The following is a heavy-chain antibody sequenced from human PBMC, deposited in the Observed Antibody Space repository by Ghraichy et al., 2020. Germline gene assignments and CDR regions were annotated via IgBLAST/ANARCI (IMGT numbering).Heavy chain of an antibody. CDR3: ARYSGYDHIFDY. CDR1: GGSISSYY. D-gene: IGHD5-12*01. V-gene: IGHV4-59*01. CDR2: IYYSGST. J-gene: IGHJ4*02. Sequence: SETLSLTCTVSGGSISSYYWSWIRQPPGKGLEWIGYIYYSGSTNYNPSLKSRVTISVDTSKNQFSLKLSSVTAADTAVYYCARYSGYDHIFDYWGQGTLVTVSS.